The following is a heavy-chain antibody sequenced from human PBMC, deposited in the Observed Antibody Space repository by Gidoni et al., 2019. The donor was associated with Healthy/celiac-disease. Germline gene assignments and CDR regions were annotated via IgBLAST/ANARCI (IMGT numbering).Heavy chain of an antibody. CDR3: ASYYGSGSYYPGEDY. J-gene: IGHJ4*02. Sequence: EVPLVESGGGLVQPGGSLRLSCAASGFTFSSYEMNWVRQAPGKGLEWVSYISSSGSTIYYADSVKGRLTISRDNAKNSLYLQMNSLRAEDTAVYYGASYYGSGSYYPGEDYWGQGTLVTVSS. V-gene: IGHV3-48*03. D-gene: IGHD3-10*01. CDR1: GFTFSSYE. CDR2: ISSSGSTI.